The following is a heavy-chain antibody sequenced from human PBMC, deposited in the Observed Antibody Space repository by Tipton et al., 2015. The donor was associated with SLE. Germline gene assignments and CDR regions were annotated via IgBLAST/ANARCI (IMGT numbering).Heavy chain of an antibody. J-gene: IGHJ4*02. CDR1: GFTFSSYA. CDR2: ISYDGSNK. CDR3: ASLLTGDGRTD. Sequence: SLRLSCAASGFTFSSYAMHWVRQAPGKGLEWVAVISYDGSNKYYADSVKGRFTISRDNSKNTLYLQMNSLRAEDTAVYYCASLLTGDGRTDWGQGTLVPVSS. D-gene: IGHD7-27*01. V-gene: IGHV3-30*04.